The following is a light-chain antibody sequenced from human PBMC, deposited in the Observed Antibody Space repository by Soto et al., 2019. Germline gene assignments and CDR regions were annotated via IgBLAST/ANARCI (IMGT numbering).Light chain of an antibody. CDR1: QSITSY. Sequence: DIQMTQSPSSLSASVGDRVTITCRASQSITSYLNWYQKKPGKAPQLLIYAASSLQSGVPSRFGGSGSGTDFTLTISSLQPEDFATDFGQQNYTTPWTFGQGPKVEVK. V-gene: IGKV1-39*01. J-gene: IGKJ1*01. CDR3: QQNYTTPWT. CDR2: AAS.